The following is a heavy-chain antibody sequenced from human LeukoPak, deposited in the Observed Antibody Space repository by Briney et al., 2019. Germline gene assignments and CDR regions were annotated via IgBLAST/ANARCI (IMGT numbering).Heavy chain of an antibody. J-gene: IGHJ4*02. V-gene: IGHV3-74*01. CDR1: GFTFSSSW. CDR2: IKSDGSRT. Sequence: QAGGSLRLSCTASGFTFSSSWMHWVRQAPGKGMVWVSHIKSDGSRTTNADSVKGRFTISRDNARNTLYLQMNSLRAEDTAIYYCATLRDYWGQGTLVTVSS. D-gene: IGHD3-16*01. CDR3: ATLRDY.